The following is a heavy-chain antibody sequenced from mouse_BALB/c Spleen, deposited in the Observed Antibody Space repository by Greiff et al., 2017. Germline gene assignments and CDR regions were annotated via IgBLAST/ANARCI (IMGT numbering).Heavy chain of an antibody. CDR1: GFTFTDYY. D-gene: IGHD1-1*01. CDR2: IRNKANGYTT. CDR3: ASSYGFAY. J-gene: IGHJ3*01. V-gene: IGHV7-3*02. Sequence: EVKLVESGGGLVQPGGSLRLSCATSGFTFTDYYMSWVRQPPGKALEWLGFIRNKANGYTTEYSASVKGRFTISRDNSQSILYLQMNTLRAEDSATYYCASSYGFAYWGQGTLVTVSA.